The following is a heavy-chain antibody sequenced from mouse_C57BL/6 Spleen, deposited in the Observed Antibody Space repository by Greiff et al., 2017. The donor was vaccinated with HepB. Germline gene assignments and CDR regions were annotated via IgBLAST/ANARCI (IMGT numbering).Heavy chain of an antibody. J-gene: IGHJ4*01. Sequence: EVKLMESGGGLVKPGGSLKLSCAASGFTFSDYGMHWVRQAPEKGLEWVAYISSGSSTIYYADTVKGRFTISRDNAKNTLFLQMTRLRSEDTAMYYCARYLGILRGDYWGQGTSVTVSS. CDR3: ARYLGILRGDY. V-gene: IGHV5-17*01. D-gene: IGHD1-1*01. CDR2: ISSGSSTI. CDR1: GFTFSDYG.